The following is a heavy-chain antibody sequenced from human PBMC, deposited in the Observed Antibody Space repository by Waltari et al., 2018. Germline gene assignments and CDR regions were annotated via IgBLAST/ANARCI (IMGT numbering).Heavy chain of an antibody. CDR1: GGSISSSSYY. J-gene: IGHJ6*02. CDR3: ARHGVGATAPYYYGMDV. Sequence: QLQLQESGPGLVKPSETLSLTCPVSGGSISSSSYYWGWIRQPPGKGLEWIGSIYYSGSTYYNPSLKSRVTISVDTSKNQFSLKLSSVTAADTAVYYWARHGVGATAPYYYGMDVWGQGTTVTVSS. CDR2: IYYSGST. V-gene: IGHV4-39*01. D-gene: IGHD1-26*01.